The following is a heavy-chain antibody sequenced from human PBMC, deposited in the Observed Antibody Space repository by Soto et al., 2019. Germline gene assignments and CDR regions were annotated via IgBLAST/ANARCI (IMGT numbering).Heavy chain of an antibody. Sequence: QAQLVQSGAEVKKPGSSGKVSCKASGGTFGSYAISWVGQAPGQGLEWMGGIIPIPGTANYAQKFQGRVTIAADESTSTAYMELSSLRSEDTAVYYCARSQGSSTSLEIYYYYYYGMDVWGQGTTVTVSS. CDR2: IIPIPGTA. J-gene: IGHJ6*02. CDR1: GGTFGSYA. V-gene: IGHV1-69*01. D-gene: IGHD2-2*01. CDR3: ARSQGSSTSLEIYYYYYYGMDV.